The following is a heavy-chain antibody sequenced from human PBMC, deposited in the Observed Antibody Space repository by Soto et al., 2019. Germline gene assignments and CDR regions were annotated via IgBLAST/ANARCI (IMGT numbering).Heavy chain of an antibody. V-gene: IGHV3-30*18. CDR2: ISYDGSNK. CDR3: AKDLTEEVATIRFYYYYYGMDV. D-gene: IGHD5-12*01. J-gene: IGHJ6*02. Sequence: QVQLVESGGGVVQPGRSLRLSCAASGFTFSSYGMHWVRQAPGKGLEWVAVISYDGSNKYYADSVKGRFTISRDNSKNTLYVQMNSLRAEDTAVYYCAKDLTEEVATIRFYYYYYGMDVWGQGTTVTVSS. CDR1: GFTFSSYG.